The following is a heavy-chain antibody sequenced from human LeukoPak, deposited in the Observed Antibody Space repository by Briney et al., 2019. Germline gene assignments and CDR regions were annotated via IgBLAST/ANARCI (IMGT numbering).Heavy chain of an antibody. Sequence: GGSLRLSCEASGFTFNTHAMSWVRQGPGKGLEWVASITSSGRTPYYVDSVKGRFTISRDNSKNTLYLQMNNLRGEDTAVYHCAKDRPNFYESTGSYYKMKGDFWGQGSLVTVSS. CDR3: AKDRPNFYESTGSYYKMKGDF. CDR1: GFTFNTHA. J-gene: IGHJ1*01. D-gene: IGHD3-10*01. CDR2: ITSSGRTP. V-gene: IGHV3-23*01.